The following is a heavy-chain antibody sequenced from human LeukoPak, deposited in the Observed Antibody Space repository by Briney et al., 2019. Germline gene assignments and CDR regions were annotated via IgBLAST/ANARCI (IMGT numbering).Heavy chain of an antibody. CDR1: GYTFTDYS. CDR2: INPNSGGT. Sequence: GASVKVSCKASGYTFTDYSMHWVRQAPGQGLEWMGWINPNSGGTKVAQNFQGRVTMTRDTSISTAYMELRSLRSDDTAVYYCARGSRFLEWLPILWGQGTLVTVSS. J-gene: IGHJ4*02. V-gene: IGHV1-2*02. D-gene: IGHD3-3*01. CDR3: ARGSRFLEWLPIL.